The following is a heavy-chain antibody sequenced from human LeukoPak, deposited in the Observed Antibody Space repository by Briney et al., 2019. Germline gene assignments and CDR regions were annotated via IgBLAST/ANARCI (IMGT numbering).Heavy chain of an antibody. D-gene: IGHD1-26*01. Sequence: GGSLRLSCAASGFTVSSNYMSWVRQAPGKGLEWVSVIYSGGSTYYADSVKGRFTISRDNSKNTLYLQMNSLRAEDTAVYYCAKDLTRIVGATGYWGQGTLVTVSS. CDR3: AKDLTRIVGATGY. CDR1: GFTVSSNY. V-gene: IGHV3-53*01. CDR2: IYSGGST. J-gene: IGHJ4*02.